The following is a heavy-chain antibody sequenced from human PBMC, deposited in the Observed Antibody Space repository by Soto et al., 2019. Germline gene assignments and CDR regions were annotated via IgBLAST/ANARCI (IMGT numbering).Heavy chain of an antibody. Sequence: PAETLSLTSPSSVYSRTTYYWILLRQPAGKGLEWIGRIDASGNTNYNPSLNSRVTMSIDTSKKQFSLKLTSVTAADTAIYYCARYSNNWFQTEGMDGWGQGITVTFSS. J-gene: IGHJ6*02. CDR2: IDASGNT. D-gene: IGHD6-13*01. CDR3: ARYSNNWFQTEGMDG. V-gene: IGHV4-4*07. CDR1: VYSRTTYY.